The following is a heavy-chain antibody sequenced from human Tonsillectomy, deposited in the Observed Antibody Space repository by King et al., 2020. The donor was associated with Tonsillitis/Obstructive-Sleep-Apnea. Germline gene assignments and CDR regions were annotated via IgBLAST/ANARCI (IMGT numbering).Heavy chain of an antibody. Sequence: VQLVESGGGLVQPGGSLRLSCAASGFTFTKYAMGWVRQAPGKGLKWVSAVSGGGDRTYYTDPVKGRFTISRDNSKNTLYLQMNSLRAEDTALYYCAKHYYDTIGFQEQYFDYWGQGTLVTVSS. D-gene: IGHD3-22*01. CDR1: GFTFTKYA. CDR2: VSGGGDRT. V-gene: IGHV3-23*04. CDR3: AKHYYDTIGFQEQYFDY. J-gene: IGHJ4*02.